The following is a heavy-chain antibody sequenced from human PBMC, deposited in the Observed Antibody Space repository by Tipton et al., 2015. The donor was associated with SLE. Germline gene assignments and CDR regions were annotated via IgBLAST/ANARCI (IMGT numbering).Heavy chain of an antibody. CDR1: GGSFSGYY. CDR2: IYYSGST. J-gene: IGHJ2*01. D-gene: IGHD6-19*01. CDR3: ARGDSSGWYNWYFDL. V-gene: IGHV4-59*01. Sequence: TLSLTCAVHGGSFSGYYWSWIRQPPGKGLEWIGYIYYSGSTNYNPSLKSRVTISVDTSKNQFSLKLSSVTAADTAVYYCARGDSSGWYNWYFDLWGRGTLVTVSS.